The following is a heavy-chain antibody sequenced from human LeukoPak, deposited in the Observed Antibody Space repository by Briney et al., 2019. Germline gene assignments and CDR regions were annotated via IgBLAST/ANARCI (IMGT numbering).Heavy chain of an antibody. CDR2: IIPIFGTA. D-gene: IGHD5/OR15-5a*01. J-gene: IGHJ4*02. Sequence: SGKVSCKASGGTFSSYAISWVRQAPGQGLEWMGGIIPIFGTANYAQKFQGRVTITADKSTSTAYMELSSLRSEDTAVYYCARSYVYDSSYFDYWGQGTLVTVSS. CDR1: GGTFSSYA. CDR3: ARSYVYDSSYFDY. V-gene: IGHV1-69*06.